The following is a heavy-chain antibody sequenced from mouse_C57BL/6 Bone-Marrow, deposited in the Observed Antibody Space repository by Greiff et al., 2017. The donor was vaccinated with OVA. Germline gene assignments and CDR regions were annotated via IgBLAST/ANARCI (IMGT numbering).Heavy chain of an antibody. Sequence: EVQLQQSGAELVRPGASVKLSCTASGFNIKDDYMHWVKQRPGQGLEWIGWIDPESGDTEYDEKFQGKGTITADKASNTAFLQLSSLTSEDTAVYYCTTELERFDFWGQGTALTVSS. CDR2: IDPESGDT. D-gene: IGHD4-1*01. V-gene: IGHV14-4*01. CDR3: TTELERFDF. CDR1: GFNIKDDY. J-gene: IGHJ2*01.